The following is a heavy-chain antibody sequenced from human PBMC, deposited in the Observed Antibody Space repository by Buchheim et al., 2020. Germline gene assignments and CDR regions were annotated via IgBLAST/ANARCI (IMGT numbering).Heavy chain of an antibody. CDR3: ARGQGYCSGGSCYYSDY. CDR2: INHSGST. V-gene: IGHV4-34*01. CDR1: GGSFSGYY. Sequence: QVQLQQWGAGLLKPSETLSLTCAVYGGSFSGYYWSWIRQPPGKGLEWIGEINHSGSTNYNPSLKSRVTISVDTSKNQLSLKLSSVTAADTAVYYCARGQGYCSGGSCYYSDYWGQGTL. J-gene: IGHJ4*02. D-gene: IGHD2-15*01.